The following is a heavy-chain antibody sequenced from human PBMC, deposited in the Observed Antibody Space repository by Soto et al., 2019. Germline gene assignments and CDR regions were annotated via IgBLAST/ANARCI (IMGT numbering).Heavy chain of an antibody. J-gene: IGHJ4*02. D-gene: IGHD2-15*01. CDR1: GFTFSSYA. Sequence: GGSLRLSCAASGFTFSSYAMSWVRQAPGKGLEWVSAISGSGGSTYYADSGKGRFTISRDKSNNTLYLQMNSLRAEDTAVYYCAKDPAGGYCSGGSCYPGDYFDYWGQGTLVTVSS. CDR3: AKDPAGGYCSGGSCYPGDYFDY. CDR2: ISGSGGST. V-gene: IGHV3-23*01.